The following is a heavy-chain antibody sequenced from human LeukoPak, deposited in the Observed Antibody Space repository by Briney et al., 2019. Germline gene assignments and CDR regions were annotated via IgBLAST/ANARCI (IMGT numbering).Heavy chain of an antibody. CDR3: AKGIAVAGTELAD. CDR2: IRYDGSIK. Sequence: GGSLRPSCAASGFTFSSYAMHWVRQAPGKGLEWVSFIRYDGSIKYYADSVEGRFTISRDNSKNTLYLQMNSLRAEDTAVYYCAKGIAVAGTELADWGQGTLVTVSS. CDR1: GFTFSSYA. J-gene: IGHJ4*02. D-gene: IGHD6-19*01. V-gene: IGHV3-30*02.